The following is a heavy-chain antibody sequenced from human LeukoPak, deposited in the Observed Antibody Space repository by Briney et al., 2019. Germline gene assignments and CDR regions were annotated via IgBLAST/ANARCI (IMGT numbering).Heavy chain of an antibody. CDR1: VGSISSGNW. CDR2: IYHNGTL. J-gene: IGHJ6*02. D-gene: IGHD2-2*02. V-gene: IGHV4-4*02. Sequence: SETLSLTCAVSVGSISSGNWWTWVRQSPGKGLEWIGEIYHNGTLNYNPSLKSRVTISADSFKNHFSLKLTSVTAADTAVYYCATAPILRGEGGEHYKYGMDVWGQGTTVIVSS. CDR3: ATAPILRGEGGEHYKYGMDV.